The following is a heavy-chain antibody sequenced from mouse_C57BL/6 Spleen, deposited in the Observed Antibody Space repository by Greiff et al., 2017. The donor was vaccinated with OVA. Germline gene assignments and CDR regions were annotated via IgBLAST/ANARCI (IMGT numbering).Heavy chain of an antibody. CDR1: GYTFTDYE. Sequence: QVQLQQSGVELVRPGASVTLSCKASGYTFTDYEMHWVKQTPVHGLEWIGAIDPETGGTAYNQKFKGKAILTADKSSSTAYMELRSLTSEDSAVYYCSRYYSNYVGYYAMDYWGQGTSVTVSS. D-gene: IGHD2-5*01. V-gene: IGHV1-15*01. CDR2: IDPETGGT. J-gene: IGHJ4*01. CDR3: SRYYSNYVGYYAMDY.